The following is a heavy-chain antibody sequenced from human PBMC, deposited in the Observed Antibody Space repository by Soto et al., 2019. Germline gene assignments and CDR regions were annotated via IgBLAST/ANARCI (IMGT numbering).Heavy chain of an antibody. CDR3: ARQSLTVDAFYI. CDR1: GGSISSSSYY. D-gene: IGHD3-10*01. J-gene: IGHJ3*02. V-gene: IGHV4-39*01. CDR2: IYYSGST. Sequence: SETLSLTCTVSGGSISSSSYYWGWIRQPPGKGLEWIGSIYYSGSTYYNPSLKSRVTISVDTSKNQFSLKLSSVTAADTAVYYCARQSLTVDAFYIWGQGTMVTVSS.